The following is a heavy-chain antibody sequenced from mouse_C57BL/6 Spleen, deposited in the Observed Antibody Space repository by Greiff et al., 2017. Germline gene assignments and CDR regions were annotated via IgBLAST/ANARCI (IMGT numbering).Heavy chain of an antibody. CDR2: IYPGDGDT. CDR3: SRSLTGHYFDV. J-gene: IGHJ2*01. CDR1: GYAFSSSW. Sequence: QVQLKESGPELVKPGASVKISCKASGYAFSSSWMNWVKQRPGKGLEWIGRIYPGDGDTNYNGKFKGKATLTADKSSSTAYMQLSSLTSEDSAVYFCSRSLTGHYFDVWGKGTTLTVSS. D-gene: IGHD4-1*01. V-gene: IGHV1-82*01.